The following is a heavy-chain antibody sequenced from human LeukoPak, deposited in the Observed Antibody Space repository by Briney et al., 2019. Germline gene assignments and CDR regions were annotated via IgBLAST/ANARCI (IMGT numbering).Heavy chain of an antibody. D-gene: IGHD3-22*01. CDR1: GFTFSSYG. CDR2: ISWNSGSI. Sequence: GGSLRLSCAASGFTFSSYGMHWVRQAPGKGLEWVSGISWNSGSIGYADSVKGRFTISRDNAKNSLYLQMNSLRAEDTALYYCAKDSTYYYDSSRSAFDIWGQGTMVTVSS. CDR3: AKDSTYYYDSSRSAFDI. V-gene: IGHV3-9*01. J-gene: IGHJ3*02.